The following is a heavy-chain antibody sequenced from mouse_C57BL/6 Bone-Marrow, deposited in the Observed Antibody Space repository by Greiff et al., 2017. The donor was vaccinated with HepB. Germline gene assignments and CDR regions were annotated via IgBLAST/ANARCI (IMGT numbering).Heavy chain of an antibody. Sequence: EVKLQQSGAELVRPGASVKLSCTASGFNIKDDYMHWVKQRPEQGLEWIGWIDPENGDTEYASKFQGKATIPADASSSTAYLQLSGLASEDTAVYYCTALGRDGWGQGTTLTVA. CDR3: TALGRDG. V-gene: IGHV14-4*01. J-gene: IGHJ2*01. D-gene: IGHD4-1*01. CDR1: GFNIKDDY. CDR2: IDPENGDT.